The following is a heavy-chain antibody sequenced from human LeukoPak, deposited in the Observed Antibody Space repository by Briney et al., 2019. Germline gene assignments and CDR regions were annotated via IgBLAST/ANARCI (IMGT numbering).Heavy chain of an antibody. CDR1: GFIFDDYA. CDR3: AKGGYYDVLTGNDRYFDY. V-gene: IGHV3-9*01. Sequence: GGSLRLSCAASGFIFDDYAMPWVRQAPGKGLEWVSSISWNSSSIAYADAVKGRFTISRDNAKNSLSLQMNSLRVEDTALYYCAKGGYYDVLTGNDRYFDYWGQGTLVTVSS. J-gene: IGHJ4*02. CDR2: ISWNSSSI. D-gene: IGHD3-9*01.